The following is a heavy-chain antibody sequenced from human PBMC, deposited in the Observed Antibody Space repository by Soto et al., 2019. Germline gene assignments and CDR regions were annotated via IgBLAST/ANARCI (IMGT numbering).Heavy chain of an antibody. CDR3: ARSPRSSQYFDY. CDR2: IYPGDSET. CDR1: GYTLSNFW. Sequence: PGESLKISCQCSGYTLSNFWIAWVRQLPGQGLEWMGIIYPGDSETRYSPSFHGKVTISADRSIGTAYLQWSSLEASDSGFYFCARSPRSSQYFDYWGQGALVTVYS. D-gene: IGHD6-13*01. J-gene: IGHJ4*02. V-gene: IGHV5-51*01.